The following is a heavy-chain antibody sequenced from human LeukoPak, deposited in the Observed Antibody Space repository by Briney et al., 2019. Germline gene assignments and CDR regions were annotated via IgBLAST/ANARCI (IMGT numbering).Heavy chain of an antibody. J-gene: IGHJ4*02. Sequence: KPSETLSLTCTVSGGSISSGSYYWSWIRQPAGKGLEWIGRIYTSGSTNYNPSLKSRVTISVDTSKNQFSLKLSSVTAADTAVYYCARDSGGSYYPRPPFDYWGQGTLVTVSS. D-gene: IGHD1-26*01. CDR1: GGSISSGSYY. V-gene: IGHV4-61*02. CDR2: IYTSGST. CDR3: ARDSGGSYYPRPPFDY.